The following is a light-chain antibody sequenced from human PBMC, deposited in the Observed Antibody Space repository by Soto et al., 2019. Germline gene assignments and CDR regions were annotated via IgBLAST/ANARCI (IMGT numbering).Light chain of an antibody. CDR3: QQTRSYPST. J-gene: IGKJ4*01. V-gene: IGKV1-9*01. CDR2: EAS. CDR1: QDINSY. Sequence: IQLTPSPSSLSASIGGRVTITCRASQDINSYLAWYQQKPGKAPNLLIYEASILQRGVPSRFSGSISGTDFTLTISSLQAEDFATYYCQQTRSYPSTFGGGTKV.